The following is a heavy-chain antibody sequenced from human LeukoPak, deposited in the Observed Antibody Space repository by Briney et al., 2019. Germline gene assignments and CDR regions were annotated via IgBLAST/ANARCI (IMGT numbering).Heavy chain of an antibody. D-gene: IGHD4-17*01. CDR2: ISGNGSST. CDR3: AKDPNGDYIGTFDI. CDR1: GLSVSSNF. V-gene: IGHV3-23*01. Sequence: PGGSLRLSCAATGLSVSSNFMSWVRQAPGKGLEWVSSISGNGSSTQYADSVQGRFAISRDNSKNTLYLQMNSLRAEDTAVYYCAKDPNGDYIGTFDIWGQGTMVTVSS. J-gene: IGHJ3*02.